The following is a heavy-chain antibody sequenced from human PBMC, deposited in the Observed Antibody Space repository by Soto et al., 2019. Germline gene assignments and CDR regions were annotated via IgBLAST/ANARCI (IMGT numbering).Heavy chain of an antibody. D-gene: IGHD3-22*01. J-gene: IGHJ4*02. CDR3: ARLGGYVSVGYYYLWDS. CDR2: INHSGST. V-gene: IGHV4-39*01. CDR1: DGSMNSDSSY. Sequence: QLQLQESGPGLVKPSETLSLTCRVSDGSMNSDSSYWGWIRQPPGKGLEWIGVINHSGSTYHNLSLKGRVTMSVDASRNQFSLKLTSKTAADTAVYYCARLGGYVSVGYYYLWDSWGQGTLVTVSS.